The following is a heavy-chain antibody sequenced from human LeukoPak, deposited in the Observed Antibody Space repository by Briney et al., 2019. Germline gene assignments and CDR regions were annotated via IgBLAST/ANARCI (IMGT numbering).Heavy chain of an antibody. CDR1: GDIFTGYY. Sequence: ASVKVSCKASGDIFTGYYMQRVRQAPGEGLEWMGWVSSYNGNANYAQMLRGRVTMTTDTSTSTAYMELRSLRSDDTAVYYCARDLHRVVVRGVPHYYYYMDVWGKGTTVTISS. D-gene: IGHD3-10*01. J-gene: IGHJ6*03. V-gene: IGHV1-18*04. CDR3: ARDLHRVVVRGVPHYYYYMDV. CDR2: VSSYNGNA.